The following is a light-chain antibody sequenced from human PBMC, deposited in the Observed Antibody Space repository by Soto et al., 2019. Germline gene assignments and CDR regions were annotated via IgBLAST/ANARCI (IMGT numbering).Light chain of an antibody. CDR3: CSYAGSYPYV. CDR1: SSDVGGYNY. V-gene: IGLV2-11*01. CDR2: DVS. Sequence: QSALTQPPSLSGSPGQSVTISCTGTSSDVGGYNYVSWYQQHPGKAPKLMIYDVSKRPSGVPDRFSGSKSGNTASLTISGLQAEDEADYYCCSYAGSYPYVFGTGTKVTVL. J-gene: IGLJ1*01.